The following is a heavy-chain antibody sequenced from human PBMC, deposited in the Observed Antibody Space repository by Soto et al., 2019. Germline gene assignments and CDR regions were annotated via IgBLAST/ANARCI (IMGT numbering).Heavy chain of an antibody. D-gene: IGHD6-6*01. Sequence: KASETLSLTCAVSGGSISSSNWWSWVRQPPGKGLEWIGEIYQSGSTNYNPSLKSRVTISVDKSKNQFSLKLSSVTAADTAMYYCARGTFLGSVAARFLDYWGQGTLVTVSS. CDR2: IYQSGST. J-gene: IGHJ4*02. V-gene: IGHV4-4*02. CDR3: ARGTFLGSVAARFLDY. CDR1: GGSISSSNW.